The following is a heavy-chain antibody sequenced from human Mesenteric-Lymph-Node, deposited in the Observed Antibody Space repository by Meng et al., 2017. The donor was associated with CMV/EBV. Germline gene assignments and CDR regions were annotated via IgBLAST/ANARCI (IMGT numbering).Heavy chain of an antibody. V-gene: IGHV3-11*04. CDR1: GFTFSDYY. J-gene: IGHJ3*02. CDR3: ARVGAMVRGVSDAFDI. D-gene: IGHD3-10*01. Sequence: GESLKISCGASGFTFSDYYMSWIRQAPGKGLEWVSYISSTGSTTYYADSVKGRFTISRDNAKNSLYLQMNSLRAEDTAVYYCARVGAMVRGVSDAFDIWGQGTMVTVSS. CDR2: ISSTGSTT.